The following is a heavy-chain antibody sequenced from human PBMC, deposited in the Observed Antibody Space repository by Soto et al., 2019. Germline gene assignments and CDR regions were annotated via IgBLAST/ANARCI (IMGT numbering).Heavy chain of an antibody. J-gene: IGHJ6*02. CDR3: ARGSPIFGVVSNYYSGMDV. V-gene: IGHV4-34*01. CDR1: GGSFSGYY. D-gene: IGHD3-3*01. Sequence: SETLSLTCAVYGGSFSGYYWSWIRQPPGKGLEWIGEINHSGSTNYNPSLKSRVTISVDTSKNQFSLKLSSVTAADTAVYYCARGSPIFGVVSNYYSGMDVWGQGTTVTVSS. CDR2: INHSGST.